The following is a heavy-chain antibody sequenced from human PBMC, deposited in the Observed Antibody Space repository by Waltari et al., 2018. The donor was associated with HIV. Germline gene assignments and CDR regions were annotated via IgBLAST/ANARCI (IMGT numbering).Heavy chain of an antibody. CDR2: AYYRGST. V-gene: IGHV4-31*03. D-gene: IGHD2-15*01. Sequence: QVQLQESGPGLVKPSQTLSLTCTVSGDSINSGGYYWAWIRQHPGKGLEWIVFAYYRGSTFFNPSFKSRATISGDTSKNQFSLELTSLTAADTAVYYCARVGYYYFDLWGRGTLVTVSS. CDR3: ARVGYYYFDL. CDR1: GDSINSGGYY. J-gene: IGHJ2*01.